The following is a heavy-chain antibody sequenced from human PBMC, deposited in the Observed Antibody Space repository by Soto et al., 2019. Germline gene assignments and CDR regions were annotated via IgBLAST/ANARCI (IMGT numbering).Heavy chain of an antibody. D-gene: IGHD2-2*01. CDR1: GGTFSSYA. V-gene: IGHV1-69*13. J-gene: IGHJ6*02. Sequence: GASVKVSCKASGGTFSSYAISWVRQAPGQGLEWMGGIIPIFGTANYAQKFQGRVTITADESTSTAYMELSSLRSEDTAVYYCALVSAAIIRRYGMDVWGQGTTVTVSS. CDR2: IIPIFGTA. CDR3: ALVSAAIIRRYGMDV.